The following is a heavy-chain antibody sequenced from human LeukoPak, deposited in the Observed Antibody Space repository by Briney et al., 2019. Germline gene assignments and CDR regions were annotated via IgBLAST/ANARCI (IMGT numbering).Heavy chain of an antibody. CDR3: AKGLGDVETYFDY. J-gene: IGHJ4*02. CDR2: ISWNSGSI. V-gene: IGHV3-9*01. Sequence: TGGSLRLSCAASGFTFDDYAMHWVRQAPGKGLEWVSGISWNSGSIGYADSVKGRFTISRDNAKNSLYLQMNSLRAEDTALYYCAKGLGDVETYFDYWGQGTLVTVSS. CDR1: GFTFDDYA. D-gene: IGHD5-24*01.